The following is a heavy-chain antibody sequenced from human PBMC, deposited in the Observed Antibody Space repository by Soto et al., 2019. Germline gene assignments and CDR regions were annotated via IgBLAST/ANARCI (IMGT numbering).Heavy chain of an antibody. Sequence: PGGSLRLSCAASGYTFSSYGMHWVRQAPGKGLEWVAVISYDGSNKYYADSVKGRFTISRDNSKNTLYLQMNSLRAEDTAVYYCAKDYFVVVPAAIKRFDPWGQGTLVTVSS. V-gene: IGHV3-30*18. CDR2: ISYDGSNK. CDR1: GYTFSSYG. J-gene: IGHJ5*02. D-gene: IGHD2-2*02. CDR3: AKDYFVVVPAAIKRFDP.